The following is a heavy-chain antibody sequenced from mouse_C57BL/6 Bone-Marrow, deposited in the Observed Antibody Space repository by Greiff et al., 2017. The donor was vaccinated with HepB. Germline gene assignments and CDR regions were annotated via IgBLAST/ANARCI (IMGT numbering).Heavy chain of an antibody. J-gene: IGHJ1*03. Sequence: EVQRVESGGGLVQPGGSLKLSCAASGIAFSRYWMSWVRRAPGKGLEWIGEINPDSSTINYAPSLKDKFIISRDNAKNTQYLQMSKVRSEDTALYYCARGGYYWYFDVWGTGTTVTVSS. D-gene: IGHD1-1*02. V-gene: IGHV4-1*01. CDR1: GIAFSRYW. CDR2: INPDSSTI. CDR3: ARGGYYWYFDV.